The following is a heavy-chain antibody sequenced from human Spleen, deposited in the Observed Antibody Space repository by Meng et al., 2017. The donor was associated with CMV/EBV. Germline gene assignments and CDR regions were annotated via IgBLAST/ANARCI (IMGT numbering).Heavy chain of an antibody. D-gene: IGHD3-3*01. J-gene: IGHJ6*02. CDR2: IIPILGIA. V-gene: IGHV1-69*02. CDR3: ARDSSPTITIFGGTYYGMDV. Sequence: SVKVSCKASGGTFSSYTISWVRQAPGQGLEWMGRIIPILGIANYAQKFQGRVTITADKSTSTAYMELSSLRSEDTAVYYCARDSSPTITIFGGTYYGMDVWGQGTTVTVSS. CDR1: GGTFSSYT.